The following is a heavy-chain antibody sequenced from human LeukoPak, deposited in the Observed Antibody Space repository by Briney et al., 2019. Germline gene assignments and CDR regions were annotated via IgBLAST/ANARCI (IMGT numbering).Heavy chain of an antibody. CDR2: ISSSGSGDNT. J-gene: IGHJ6*02. CDR1: GVTLSSFA. V-gene: IGHV3-23*01. D-gene: IGHD4-17*01. Sequence: GGSLRLSCAASGVTLSSFAMSWARQAPGKGLEWVSGISSSGSGDNTYYADSVKGRFTISRDNSKNTLYLQMNSLRAEDTAVYYCARGDDYGDLYGMDVWGQGTTVTVSS. CDR3: ARGDDYGDLYGMDV.